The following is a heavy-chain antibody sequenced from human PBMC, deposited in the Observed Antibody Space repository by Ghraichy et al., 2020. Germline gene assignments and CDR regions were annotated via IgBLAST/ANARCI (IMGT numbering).Heavy chain of an antibody. J-gene: IGHJ4*02. Sequence: LSLTCAASGFTVSSNYMSWVRQAPGKGLEWVSVIYSGGSTYYADSVKGRFTISRDNSKNTLYLQMNSLRAEDTAVYYCARVTYDFWSGHSDYWGQGTLVTVSS. D-gene: IGHD3-3*01. CDR2: IYSGGST. CDR1: GFTVSSNY. CDR3: ARVTYDFWSGHSDY. V-gene: IGHV3-53*01.